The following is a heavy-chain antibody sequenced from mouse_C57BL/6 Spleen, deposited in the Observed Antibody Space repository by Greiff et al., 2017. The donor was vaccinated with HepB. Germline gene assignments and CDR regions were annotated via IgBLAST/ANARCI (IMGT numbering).Heavy chain of an antibody. J-gene: IGHJ3*01. Sequence: QVQLQQSGAELVRPGTSVKVSCKASGYAFTNYLIEWVKQRPGQGLEWIGVINPGSGGTTYNEKFKGKATLTADKSSSTAYMQLSSRTSEDSAVYFCAREGGDYSAWFAYWGQGTLVTVSA. D-gene: IGHD2-4*01. CDR1: GYAFTNYL. V-gene: IGHV1-54*01. CDR3: AREGGDYSAWFAY. CDR2: INPGSGGT.